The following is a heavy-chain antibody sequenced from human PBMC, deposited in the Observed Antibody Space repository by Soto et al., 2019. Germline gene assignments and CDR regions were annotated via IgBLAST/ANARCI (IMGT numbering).Heavy chain of an antibody. CDR3: ARAEVYNWNDLFWFDP. CDR2: IYHSGST. CDR1: GGSISSSNW. Sequence: ETLSLTCAVSGGSISSSNWWSWVRQPPGKGLEWIGEIYHSGSTNYNPSLKSRVTISVDKSKNQFSLKLSSVAAADTAVYYCARAEVYNWNDLFWFDPWGQGTLVTVSS. J-gene: IGHJ5*02. D-gene: IGHD1-1*01. V-gene: IGHV4-4*02.